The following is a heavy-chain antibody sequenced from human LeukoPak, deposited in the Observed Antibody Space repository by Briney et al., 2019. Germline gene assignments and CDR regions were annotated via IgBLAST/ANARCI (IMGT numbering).Heavy chain of an antibody. CDR3: ARVPGDHGAVNDGLFDY. CDR2: ISSSSSYI. D-gene: IGHD4-17*01. V-gene: IGHV3-21*01. J-gene: IGHJ4*02. CDR1: GFTFSSYS. Sequence: GGSLRLSCAASGFTFSSYSMNWVRRAPGKGLEWVSSISSSSSYIYYADSVKGRFTISRDNAKNSLYLQMNSLRTEDTAVYYCARVPGDHGAVNDGLFDYWGQGTLVTVSS.